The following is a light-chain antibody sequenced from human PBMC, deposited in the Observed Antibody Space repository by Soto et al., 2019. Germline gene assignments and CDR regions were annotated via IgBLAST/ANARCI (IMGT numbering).Light chain of an antibody. Sequence: EIVMTQSPATLPVSPGERATLSCRASQSVTSNLAWYQQKPGQAPRLLIFDTSTRVTGIPDRFSGSGSGTEFTLTISRLQSEDFAVYYCQQHDNWPPVTFGGGTKVEIK. J-gene: IGKJ4*01. CDR1: QSVTSN. CDR2: DTS. V-gene: IGKV3-15*01. CDR3: QQHDNWPPVT.